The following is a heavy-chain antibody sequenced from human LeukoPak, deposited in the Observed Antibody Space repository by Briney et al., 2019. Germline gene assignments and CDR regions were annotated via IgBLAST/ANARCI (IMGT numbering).Heavy chain of an antibody. CDR1: GFTFSDHY. Sequence: GGSLRLSCAASGFTFSDHYIDWVRQAPGKGLEWVGRSRNKANGYTTEYAASVKGRFTISRDNVKNTLFLQMNSLGAEDTALYYCARGWNTTPRSGFDIWGLGTMVTVSS. D-gene: IGHD1/OR15-1a*01. CDR3: ARGWNTTPRSGFDI. CDR2: SRNKANGYTT. V-gene: IGHV3-72*01. J-gene: IGHJ3*02.